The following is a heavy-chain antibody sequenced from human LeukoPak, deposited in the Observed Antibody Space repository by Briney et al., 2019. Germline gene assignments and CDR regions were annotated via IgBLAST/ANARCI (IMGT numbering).Heavy chain of an antibody. V-gene: IGHV5-51*01. D-gene: IGHD3-10*01. J-gene: IGHJ4*02. CDR2: IYGGDPDT. CDR1: GYXFTSYW. Sequence: GESLKISCNASGYXFTSYWIGWVRQMPGKGLEWMGIIYGGDPDTRYSPSFQGQVTISADKSINTAYLQWSSLKASDSAMYYCARYLGGSGSSSLFDYWGQGTLLTVSS. CDR3: ARYLGGSGSSSLFDY.